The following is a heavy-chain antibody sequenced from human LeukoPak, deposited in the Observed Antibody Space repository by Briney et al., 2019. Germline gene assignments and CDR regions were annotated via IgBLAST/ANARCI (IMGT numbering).Heavy chain of an antibody. V-gene: IGHV3-48*02. CDR3: ARDDGDSSGFPNYFDY. J-gene: IGHJ4*02. Sequence: TGGSLRLSCAASGFTFSSYSMNWVRQAPGKGLEWVSYISSSSSTIYYADSVKGRFTISRDNAKNSLYLQMNSLRDEDTAVYYCARDDGDSSGFPNYFDYWGQGTLVTVSS. CDR2: ISSSSSTI. D-gene: IGHD3-22*01. CDR1: GFTFSSYS.